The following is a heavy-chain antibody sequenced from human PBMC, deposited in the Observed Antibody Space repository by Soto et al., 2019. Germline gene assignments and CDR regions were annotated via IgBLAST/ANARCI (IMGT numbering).Heavy chain of an antibody. CDR1: GGTFSSYA. CDR2: IIPIFGTA. V-gene: IGHV1-69*13. J-gene: IGHJ5*02. Sequence: SVKVSCKASGGTFSSYAISWVRQAPGQGLEWMGGIIPIFGTANYAQKFQGRVTITADESTSTAYMELSSLRSEDTAVYYCARSRSSIAALDWFDPWGQGTLVTVS. D-gene: IGHD6-6*01. CDR3: ARSRSSIAALDWFDP.